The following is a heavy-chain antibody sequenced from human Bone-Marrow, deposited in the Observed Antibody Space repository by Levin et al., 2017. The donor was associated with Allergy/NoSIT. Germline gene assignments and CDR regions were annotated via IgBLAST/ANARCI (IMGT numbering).Heavy chain of an antibody. V-gene: IGHV1-18*01. CDR3: ARERGILRFLEWPLSGMDV. J-gene: IGHJ6*02. CDR1: GYRLTNYG. Sequence: PRASVKVSCKAAGYRLTNYGMSWVRQAPGQGLEWMGWISGYNGDTKYAERFQDRVTMTTDTSTTTVYMELRRLKSDDTAVYYCARERGILRFLEWPLSGMDVWGQGTTVTVSS. CDR2: ISGYNGDT. D-gene: IGHD3-3*01.